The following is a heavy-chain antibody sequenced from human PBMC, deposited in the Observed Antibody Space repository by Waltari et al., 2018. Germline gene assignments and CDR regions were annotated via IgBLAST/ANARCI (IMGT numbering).Heavy chain of an antibody. J-gene: IGHJ2*01. CDR1: GYTFAPYA. CDR2: INGGNANT. D-gene: IGHD6-19*01. Sequence: QVQLMQSGAEVKKPGASVNVSCKASGYTFAPYAIHWVRQAPGQRLEWMGWINGGNANTKYAQRFQGRVSMTRDTAATTAHMELSSLRSEDTAVYYYARGYSSGWYVSWYFDLWGRGTLVTVSS. V-gene: IGHV1-3*01. CDR3: ARGYSSGWYVSWYFDL.